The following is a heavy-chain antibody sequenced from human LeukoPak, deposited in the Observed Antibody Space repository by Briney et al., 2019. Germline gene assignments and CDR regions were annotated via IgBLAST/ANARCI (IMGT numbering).Heavy chain of an antibody. CDR2: INPSDGDT. J-gene: IGHJ3*02. V-gene: IGHV1-2*02. CDR1: GYTFTDYY. CDR3: ARDCSGADCYSGNAFDI. Sequence: ASVKVSCKTSGYTFTDYYMQWVRQAPGQGLEWMGWINPSDGDTKSARKFQGRVTMTRDTSISTAYLELSRLTSDDTAIYYCARDCSGADCYSGNAFDIWGQGTMVTISS. D-gene: IGHD2-15*01.